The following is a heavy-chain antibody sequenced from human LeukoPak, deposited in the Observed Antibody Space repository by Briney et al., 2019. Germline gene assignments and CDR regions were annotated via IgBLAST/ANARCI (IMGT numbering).Heavy chain of an antibody. D-gene: IGHD3-22*01. CDR1: DSICRHYG. J-gene: IGHJ4*02. CDR2: ISSSGSTI. CDR3: ARDGYYDSSGIFDY. V-gene: IGHV3-48*04. Sequence: AGGSLRLSCEASDSICRHYGMHWVRQAPGKGLEWVSYISSSGSTIYYADSVKGRFTISRDNAKNSLYLQMNSLRAEDTAVYYCARDGYYDSSGIFDYWGQGTLVTVSS.